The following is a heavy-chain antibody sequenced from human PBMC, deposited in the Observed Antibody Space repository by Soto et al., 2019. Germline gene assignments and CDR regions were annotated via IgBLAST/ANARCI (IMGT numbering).Heavy chain of an antibody. V-gene: IGHV6-1*01. CDR3: AREHITMVRGVRSYGMDV. Sequence: QVQLQQSGPGLVKPSQTLSLTCAISGDSVSSNSAAWNWIRQSPSRGLEWLGRTYYRSKWYNDYALSVKSRITINPDTSNNQFSLQLNSVTPEDTAVYYCAREHITMVRGVRSYGMDVWGQGTTVTVSS. CDR1: GDSVSSNSAA. J-gene: IGHJ6*02. D-gene: IGHD3-10*01. CDR2: TYYRSKWYN.